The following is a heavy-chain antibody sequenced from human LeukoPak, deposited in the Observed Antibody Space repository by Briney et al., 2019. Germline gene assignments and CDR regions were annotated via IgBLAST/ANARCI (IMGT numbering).Heavy chain of an antibody. CDR3: ARDVWPYTYYYDTHPLGGGFDY. CDR1: GFTFDHYA. CDR2: ISWNSGTV. Sequence: GRSLRLSCAAPGFTFDHYAMHWVRQAPGKGLEWVSSISWNSGTVDYADSVKGRFTISRDNAKNSLYLQMNSLRTEDMAFYYCARDVWPYTYYYDTHPLGGGFDYWGQGTLVTVSS. J-gene: IGHJ4*02. V-gene: IGHV3-9*03. D-gene: IGHD3-22*01.